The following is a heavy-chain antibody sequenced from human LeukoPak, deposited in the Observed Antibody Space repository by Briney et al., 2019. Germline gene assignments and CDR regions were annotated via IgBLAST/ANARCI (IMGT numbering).Heavy chain of an antibody. V-gene: IGHV3-74*01. CDR1: GFTFSSYW. D-gene: IGHD4-17*01. CDR3: AAEPDYGDYTLDY. Sequence: GGSLRLSCAASGFTFSSYWMHWVRQAPGKGLVWVSRINSDGSSTSYADSVKGRFTISRDNAKNTLYLQMNSLRAEDTAVYYCAAEPDYGDYTLDYWGQGTLVTVSS. J-gene: IGHJ4*02. CDR2: INSDGSST.